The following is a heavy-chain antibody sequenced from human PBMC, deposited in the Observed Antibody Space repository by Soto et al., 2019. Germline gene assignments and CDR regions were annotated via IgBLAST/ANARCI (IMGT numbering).Heavy chain of an antibody. CDR2: IGTQHDT. CDR3: ERQASLWHGGGGWFDP. CDR1: GFTFSAFD. Sequence: EVQLVESGGGLVEPGGSLRLSCAASGFTFSAFDMHWVRQATGKGLEWVAAIGTQHDTYYPDSVKGRFTISRENAKNSLYVQMNSLRAGDPAVYFCERQASLWHGGGGWFDPWGQGTLVTVSS. D-gene: IGHD3-16*01. V-gene: IGHV3-13*01. J-gene: IGHJ5*02.